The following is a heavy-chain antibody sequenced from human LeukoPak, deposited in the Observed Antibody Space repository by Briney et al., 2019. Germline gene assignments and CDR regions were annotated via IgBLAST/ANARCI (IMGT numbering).Heavy chain of an antibody. J-gene: IGHJ4*02. Sequence: SETLSLTCTVSGGSISSSSYYWGWIRQPPGKGLEWIGSIYYSGSTYYNPSLKSRVTISVDTSKNQFSLKLSSVTAADTAVYYCARDWATVTELDYWGQGTLGTVS. V-gene: IGHV4-39*02. CDR1: GGSISSSSYY. D-gene: IGHD4-17*01. CDR3: ARDWATVTELDY. CDR2: IYYSGST.